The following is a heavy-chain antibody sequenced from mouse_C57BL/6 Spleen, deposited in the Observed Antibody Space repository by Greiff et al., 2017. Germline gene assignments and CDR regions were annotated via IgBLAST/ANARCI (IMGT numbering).Heavy chain of an antibody. D-gene: IGHD1-1*01. Sequence: LVESGAELVRPGASLTLSCTASGYTFTDYEMHWVKQTPVHGLEWIGAIEPDTGGTAYKQKLKGKAILTADKSSSTVYMELRSLTSEDAAVYCCTRASYGSYYFDYWGQGTTLTVSS. V-gene: IGHV1-15*01. CDR3: TRASYGSYYFDY. CDR2: IEPDTGGT. J-gene: IGHJ2*01. CDR1: GYTFTDYE.